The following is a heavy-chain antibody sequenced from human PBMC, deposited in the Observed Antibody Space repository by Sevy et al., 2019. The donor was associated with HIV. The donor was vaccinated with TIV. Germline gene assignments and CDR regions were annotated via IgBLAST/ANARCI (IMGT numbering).Heavy chain of an antibody. CDR1: GYTFTGYY. V-gene: IGHV1-2*02. CDR3: ARGDTFWSAYYYFDY. D-gene: IGHD3-3*01. CDR2: INPNSDGT. Sequence: ASVKVSCKASGYTFTGYYIHWVRQAPGQGLEWMGWINPNSDGTNFAQKFQGRVTVTRDTSITTAYMELSRLRSDDTAVYYCARGDTFWSAYYYFDYWGQGTLVTVSS. J-gene: IGHJ4*02.